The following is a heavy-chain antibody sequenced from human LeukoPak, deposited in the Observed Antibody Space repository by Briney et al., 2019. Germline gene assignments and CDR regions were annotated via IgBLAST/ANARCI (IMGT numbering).Heavy chain of an antibody. CDR1: GFTFSSYA. V-gene: IGHV3-15*01. Sequence: GGSLRLSCAASGFTFSSYAMSWVRQAPGKGLEWVGRIKTNADAGTTDYAAPVKGRFTISRDDSKNTLYLQMNSLKIEDTAVYYCTTDPAQGYWGQGTLVTVSS. J-gene: IGHJ4*02. CDR3: TTDPAQGY. CDR2: IKTNADAGTT.